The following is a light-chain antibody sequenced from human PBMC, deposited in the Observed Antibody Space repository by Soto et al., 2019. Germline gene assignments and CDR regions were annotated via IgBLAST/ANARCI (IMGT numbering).Light chain of an antibody. CDR1: SSNIGAGY. CDR2: GAS. CDR3: QQYGGSPIT. J-gene: IGKJ5*01. Sequence: VLTQPPSVSGAPGQRVTISCTGSSSNIGAGYDVHWYQQKPGQAPTLLMSGASNRASGVPVRFSGSGSGTDFTLTITRLEPEDFALYYCQQYGGSPITFGLGTRLEIK. V-gene: IGKV3-20*01.